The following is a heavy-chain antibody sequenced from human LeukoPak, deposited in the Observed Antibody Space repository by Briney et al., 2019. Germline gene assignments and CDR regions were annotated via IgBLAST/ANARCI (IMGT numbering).Heavy chain of an antibody. CDR1: GGSISSTTHY. J-gene: IGHJ4*02. D-gene: IGHD3-22*01. V-gene: IGHV4-61*05. CDR2: IYYSGIT. Sequence: KSSETLSLTCTVSGGSISSTTHYCSWIRQPPGKGLEWIGYIYYSGITNYNPSLKSRVTISVDTSKNQFSLKLSSVTAADTAVYYCASFYDSSGYYYFSFWGQGTLVTVSS. CDR3: ASFYDSSGYYYFSF.